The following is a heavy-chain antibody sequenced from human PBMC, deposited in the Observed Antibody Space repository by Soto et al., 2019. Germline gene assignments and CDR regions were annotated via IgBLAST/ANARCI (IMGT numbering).Heavy chain of an antibody. V-gene: IGHV4-31*03. CDR3: ARDATLATGKFDP. D-gene: IGHD5-12*01. CDR1: GGSISSGAFY. Sequence: VQLQESGPGLVKPSQTLSLTCTVSGGSISSGAFYCNWIRHHPGKGLEWIGYIYSSGGTYYNPSLKSRLTISVDTSKNQFSLELRSVTAADSAIYYCARDATLATGKFDPWGQGTLVTVSS. CDR2: IYSSGGT. J-gene: IGHJ5*02.